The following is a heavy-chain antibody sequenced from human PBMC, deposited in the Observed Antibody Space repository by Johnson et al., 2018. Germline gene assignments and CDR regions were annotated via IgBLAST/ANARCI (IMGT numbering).Heavy chain of an antibody. CDR2: ISSSSSTI. V-gene: IGHV3-48*02. Sequence: VQLVESGGGLVQPGGSLRLSCAASGFTFSSYSMNWVRQAPGKGLAWVSYISSSSSTIYYADSVKGRFTISRDNAKNSLYLQMNSLRDEDTAVYYCYRGSGYYTNYGMDVWGQGTTVTVSS. D-gene: IGHD3-3*01. CDR1: GFTFSSYS. J-gene: IGHJ6*02. CDR3: YRGSGYYTNYGMDV.